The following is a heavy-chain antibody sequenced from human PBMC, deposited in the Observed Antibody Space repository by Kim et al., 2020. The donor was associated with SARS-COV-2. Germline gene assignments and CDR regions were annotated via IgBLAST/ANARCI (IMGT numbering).Heavy chain of an antibody. CDR3: ARDRGITIFGVVMPRRFDP. CDR2: INSDGSST. V-gene: IGHV3-74*01. D-gene: IGHD3-3*01. CDR1: GFTFSSYW. J-gene: IGHJ5*02. Sequence: GGSLRPSCAASGFTFSSYWMHWVRQAPGKGLVWVSRINSDGSSTSYADSVKGRFTISRDNAKNTLYLQMNSLRAEDTAVYYCARDRGITIFGVVMPRRFDPWGQGTLVTVSS.